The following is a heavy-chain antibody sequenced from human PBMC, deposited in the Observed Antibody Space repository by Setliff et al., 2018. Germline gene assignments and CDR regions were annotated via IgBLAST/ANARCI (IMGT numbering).Heavy chain of an antibody. D-gene: IGHD3-3*01. J-gene: IGHJ4*02. V-gene: IGHV4-34*01. CDR3: ARTPDGFLGDGYNLNTLGYFDS. CDR2: INHSGST. CDR1: GGSFSGYY. Sequence: SETLSLTCAVYGGSFSGYYWSWIRQPPGKGLEWIGEINHSGSTNYNPSLKSRVTISVDTSKNQFSLKLSPVTAADTAVYYCARTPDGFLGDGYNLNTLGYFDSWGQGTLVTVSS.